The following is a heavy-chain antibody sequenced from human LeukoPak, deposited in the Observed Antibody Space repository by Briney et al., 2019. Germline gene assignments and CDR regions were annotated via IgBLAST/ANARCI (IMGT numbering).Heavy chain of an antibody. J-gene: IGHJ4*02. D-gene: IGHD3-10*01. CDR2: INPNGGGT. Sequence: ASVKVSCKASGYTFTGYYMHWVRQAPGQGLEWMGWINPNGGGTNYAQKFQGRVTMTRDTSISTAYMELSRLRSDDTAVYYCARVGSGAAPIDYWGQGTLVTVSS. CDR3: ARVGSGAAPIDY. V-gene: IGHV1-2*02. CDR1: GYTFTGYY.